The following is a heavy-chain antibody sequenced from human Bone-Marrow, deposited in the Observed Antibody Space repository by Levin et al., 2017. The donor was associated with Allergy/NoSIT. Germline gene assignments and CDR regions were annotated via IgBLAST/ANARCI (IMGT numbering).Heavy chain of an antibody. J-gene: IGHJ6*03. D-gene: IGHD6-25*01. Sequence: PSETLSLTCIVSGGSINDGDYFWSWLRQHPGKGLEWIGYIYYSGTTYYNPSLKSRVTTSLDTSKNQFSLKVTSVTAADTAVYYCARVAHLPAPLPYYYMDVWGKGTTVTVSS. CDR2: IYYSGTT. CDR1: GGSINDGDYF. V-gene: IGHV4-31*03. CDR3: ARVAHLPAPLPYYYMDV.